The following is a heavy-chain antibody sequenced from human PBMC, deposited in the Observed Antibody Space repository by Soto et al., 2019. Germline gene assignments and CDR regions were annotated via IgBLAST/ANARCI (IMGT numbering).Heavy chain of an antibody. CDR1: GSTFSNYW. V-gene: IGHV3-74*01. CDR3: ARLAVTGQQDF. CDR2: INSDGSST. Sequence: EVQLVESGGGLVQPGGSLRLSCAASGSTFSNYWMHWVRQAPGKGLVWVSRINSDGSSTSYADSVKGRFSISRDNAKNTLYLQMNSLRAEDTAVYYCARLAVTGQQDFWGQGTLVTVSS. J-gene: IGHJ4*02. D-gene: IGHD6-19*01.